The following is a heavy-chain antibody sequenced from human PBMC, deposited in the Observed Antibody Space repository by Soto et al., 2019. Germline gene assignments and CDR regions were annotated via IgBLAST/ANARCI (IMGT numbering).Heavy chain of an antibody. J-gene: IGHJ5*01. CDR3: VRLIGNSWLDS. D-gene: IGHD3-16*01. CDR1: GGSISSGGYS. V-gene: IGHV4-30-2*01. CDR2: IYHSGST. Sequence: SETLSLTCAVSGGSISSGGYSWSWIRQPPGKGLEWIGYIYHSGSTYYNPSLKSRITINPDRSKNQLSLQLNSVTPDDTAVYYCVRLIGNSWLDSWGQGTLVTVS.